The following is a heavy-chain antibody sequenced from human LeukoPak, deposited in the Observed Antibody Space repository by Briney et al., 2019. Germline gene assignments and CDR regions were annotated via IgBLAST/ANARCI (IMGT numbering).Heavy chain of an antibody. CDR2: ISAYNGNT. J-gene: IGHJ4*02. D-gene: IGHD1-26*01. Sequence: ASVKVSCKTSGYIFAHNGISWVRQAPGQGPEWMGWISAYNGNTNYAQKLQGRVTMTTDTSTSTAYMELRSLRSDDTAVYYCARDLDQYSGRYGGFGHDFWGQGTLVTVSS. V-gene: IGHV1-18*01. CDR3: ARDLDQYSGRYGGFGHDF. CDR1: GYIFAHNG.